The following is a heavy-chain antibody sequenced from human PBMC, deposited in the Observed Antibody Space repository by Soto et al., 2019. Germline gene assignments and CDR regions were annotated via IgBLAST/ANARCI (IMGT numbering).Heavy chain of an antibody. D-gene: IGHD3-10*01. J-gene: IGHJ4*02. Sequence: GGSLRLSCAASGFTFSSYAMHWVRQAPGKGLEWVAVISYDGSNKYYADSVKGRFTISRDNSKNTLYLQMNSLRAEDTAVYYCARGILLVSYYFDYWGQGTLVTVSS. V-gene: IGHV3-30-3*01. CDR3: ARGILLVSYYFDY. CDR1: GFTFSSYA. CDR2: ISYDGSNK.